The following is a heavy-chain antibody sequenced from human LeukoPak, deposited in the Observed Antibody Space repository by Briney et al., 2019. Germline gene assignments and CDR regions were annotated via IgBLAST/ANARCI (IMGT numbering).Heavy chain of an antibody. CDR2: INPSSGGT. D-gene: IGHD3-10*01. Sequence: ASVKVSCKASGYTFTGYYMHWVRQAPGQGLEWMGWINPSSGGTNYAQKFQGRVTMTRDTSISTAYMELSRLRSDDTAVYYCARDQDFGNWFDPWGQGTLVTVSS. J-gene: IGHJ5*02. CDR1: GYTFTGYY. CDR3: ARDQDFGNWFDP. V-gene: IGHV1-2*02.